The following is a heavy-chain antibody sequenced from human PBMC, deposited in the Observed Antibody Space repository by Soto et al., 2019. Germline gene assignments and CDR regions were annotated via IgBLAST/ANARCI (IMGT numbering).Heavy chain of an antibody. J-gene: IGHJ5*02. V-gene: IGHV2-26*01. Sequence: SGPTLVNPTETLTLTCTVSGFSLSNARMGVSWIRQPPGKALEWLAHIFSNDEKSYSTSLKSRLTISKDTSKSQVVLTMTNMDPVDTATYYCARMGSSSRNWFDPWGQGTLVTVSS. CDR2: IFSNDEK. D-gene: IGHD6-13*01. CDR3: ARMGSSSRNWFDP. CDR1: GFSLSNARMG.